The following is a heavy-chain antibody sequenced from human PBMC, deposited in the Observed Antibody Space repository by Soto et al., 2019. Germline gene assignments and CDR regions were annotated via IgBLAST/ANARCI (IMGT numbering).Heavy chain of an antibody. J-gene: IGHJ4*02. CDR1: GVTIRGYY. Sequence: SETLSLTCNVSGVTIRGYYWNCIRQPPGKTLEWIGSIYYTGGTNYNPSLKSRVTISVDTSKNHFSLKFNSLTAADTAVYYCASGTLSTIAATDSWGQGTMVTVSS. V-gene: IGHV4-59*01. CDR3: ASGTLSTIAATDS. CDR2: IYYTGGT. D-gene: IGHD6-13*01.